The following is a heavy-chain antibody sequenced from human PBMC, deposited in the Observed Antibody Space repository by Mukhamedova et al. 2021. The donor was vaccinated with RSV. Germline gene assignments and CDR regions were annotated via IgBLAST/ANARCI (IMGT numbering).Heavy chain of an antibody. Sequence: NWIRQSPSRGLECLGRTYYRSKWYNEYAVSVKSRITINPDTSKNQFSLQLNSVTPEDTAVYYCARRAATGAFDIWGKGTMVTIS. CDR2: TYYRSKWYN. D-gene: IGHD6-13*01. CDR3: ARRAATGAFDI. J-gene: IGHJ3*02. V-gene: IGHV6-1*01.